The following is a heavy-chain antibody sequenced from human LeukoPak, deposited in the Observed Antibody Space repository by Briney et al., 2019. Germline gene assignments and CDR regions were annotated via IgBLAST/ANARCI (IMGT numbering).Heavy chain of an antibody. V-gene: IGHV4-30-4*01. Sequence: SQTLSLTFTVSGGSISSGDYYWSWLRQPPGKGLEWIGYIYYSGSTYYNPSLKSRVTISVDTSKNQFSLKLSSVTAADTAVYYCASNPFYSSGWQIDYWGQGTLVTVSS. CDR2: IYYSGST. D-gene: IGHD6-19*01. CDR3: ASNPFYSSGWQIDY. J-gene: IGHJ4*02. CDR1: GGSISSGDYY.